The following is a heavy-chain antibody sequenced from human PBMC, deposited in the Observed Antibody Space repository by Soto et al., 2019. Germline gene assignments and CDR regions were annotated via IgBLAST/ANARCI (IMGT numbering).Heavy chain of an antibody. J-gene: IGHJ4*01. V-gene: IGHV3-30*04. CDR3: ARAGFGDTVVGNDY. Sequence: QVQLVESGGGVVKPGRSLRLSCVTSGFTFRNYAMHWVRQAPGKGLEWLAAISYNGSKKYYADAVKGRVTISRDNSKKTLYLQMNSQRAEDTAVYYCARAGFGDTVVGNDYWGHGTLVTVSS. D-gene: IGHD3-16*01. CDR1: GFTFRNYA. CDR2: ISYNGSKK.